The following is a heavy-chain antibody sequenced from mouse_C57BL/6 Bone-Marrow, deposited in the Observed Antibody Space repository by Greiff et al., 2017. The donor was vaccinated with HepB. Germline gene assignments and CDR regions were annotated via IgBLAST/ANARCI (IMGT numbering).Heavy chain of an antibody. CDR3: ARAPFYYGSRDWYFDV. J-gene: IGHJ1*03. CDR1: GFTFSSYA. V-gene: IGHV5-4*03. Sequence: DVMLVESGGGLVKPGGSLKLSCAASGFTFSSYAMSWVRQTPEKRLEWVATISDGGSYTYYPDNVKGRFTISRDNAKNNLYLQMSHLKSEDTAMYYCARAPFYYGSRDWYFDVWGTGTTVTVSS. D-gene: IGHD1-1*01. CDR2: ISDGGSYT.